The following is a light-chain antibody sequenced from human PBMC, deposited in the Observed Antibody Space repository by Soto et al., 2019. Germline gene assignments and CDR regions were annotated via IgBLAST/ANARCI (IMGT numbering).Light chain of an antibody. CDR3: QQRTNWLT. CDR2: DAS. Sequence: EIVLTQSPATLSLSPGERATLSCRASQNVSTYLAWYQQKPGQAPRLLIYDASNRATGIPARFSGSGSGTAFPLPLSSLQPEDFAVYYCQQRTNWLTFGPGTKVDIK. J-gene: IGKJ3*01. V-gene: IGKV3-11*01. CDR1: QNVSTY.